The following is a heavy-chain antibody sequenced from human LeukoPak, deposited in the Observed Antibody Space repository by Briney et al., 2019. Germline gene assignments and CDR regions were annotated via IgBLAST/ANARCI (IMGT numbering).Heavy chain of an antibody. D-gene: IGHD1-26*01. J-gene: IGHJ5*02. V-gene: IGHV4-4*02. CDR1: GDSFSSSNW. CDR3: SPSGSSSRYFDP. CDR2: IYHSGTT. Sequence: SGTLSLTCAVSGDSFSSSNWWSWVRQPPGKGLEWIGEIYHSGTTNYNPSLKSRVTISVDKSKNQFSLKLSSVTAADTAVYARSPSGSSSRYFDPWGQGTLVTVSS.